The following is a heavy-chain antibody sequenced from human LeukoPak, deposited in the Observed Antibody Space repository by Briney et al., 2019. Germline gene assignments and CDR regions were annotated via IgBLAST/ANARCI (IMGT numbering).Heavy chain of an antibody. CDR1: GFPFDDYG. V-gene: IGHV3-20*04. CDR3: ARRKGPYGSGTYYDS. J-gene: IGHJ4*02. CDR2: VSWNGAYT. Sequence: GGSLRLSCAASGFPFDDYGMSWVRLAPGKGLEWVSGVSWNGAYTEYADSVRGRFTVSRDNAKKSLYLQMNSLRVDDTALYYCARRKGPYGSGTYYDSWGQGTLVSVSS. D-gene: IGHD3-10*01.